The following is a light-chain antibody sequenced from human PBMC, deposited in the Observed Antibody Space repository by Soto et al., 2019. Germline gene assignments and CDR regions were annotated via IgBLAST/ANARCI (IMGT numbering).Light chain of an antibody. J-gene: IGKJ2*01. CDR1: QSITIY. CDR3: QQSYRSPYP. V-gene: IGKV1-39*01. Sequence: IPLTQSPSSLSASVGDRVTVTCRASQSITIYLNWYQQKPGKAPTLLIYGASTLQSGVPSRFSGGGSRTDFTLTISSLQTEDFATYYCQQSYRSPYPFGQGTKLEI. CDR2: GAS.